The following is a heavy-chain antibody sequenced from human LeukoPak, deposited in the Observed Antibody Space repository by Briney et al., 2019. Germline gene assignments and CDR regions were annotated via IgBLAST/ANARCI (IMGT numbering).Heavy chain of an antibody. CDR2: IYHSGST. Sequence: PSETLSLTCAVSSYSISSGYYWGWIRQPPGKGLEWIESIYHSGSTYSNPSVKSRVTISVDTSKNQFSLKLSSVTAADTAVYYCARNPSPHYGSYFDYWGQGTLVTVSS. CDR1: SYSISSGYY. V-gene: IGHV4-38-2*01. D-gene: IGHD3-10*01. CDR3: ARNPSPHYGSYFDY. J-gene: IGHJ4*02.